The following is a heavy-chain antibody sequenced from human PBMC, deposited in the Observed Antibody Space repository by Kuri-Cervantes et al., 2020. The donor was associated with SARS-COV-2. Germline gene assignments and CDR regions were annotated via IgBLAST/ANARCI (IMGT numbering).Heavy chain of an antibody. CDR2: IYTSGST. CDR1: GGSISSYY. Sequence: SETLSLTCTVSGGSISSYYWSWIRQPAGKGLEWIGRIYTSGSTNYNPSLKSRVTMSVDTSKNQFSLKLSSVTAADTAVYYCARGVPVRGSIPVEAGTFDYWGQGTLVTVSS. V-gene: IGHV4-4*07. D-gene: IGHD3-16*01. CDR3: ARGVPVRGSIPVEAGTFDY. J-gene: IGHJ4*02.